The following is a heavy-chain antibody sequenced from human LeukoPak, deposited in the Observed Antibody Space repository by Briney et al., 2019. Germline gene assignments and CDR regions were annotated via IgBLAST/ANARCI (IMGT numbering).Heavy chain of an antibody. CDR1: GGSISSYY. CDR3: ARRRPSQNMFDY. D-gene: IGHD1/OR15-1a*01. Sequence: SETLSLTCTVSGGSISSYYWSWIRQPPGKGLEWIGYIYYSGSTNYKPSLKSRVTISVDTSKNQFSLKLSSVTAADTAVYYCARRRPSQNMFDYWGQGTLVTVSS. V-gene: IGHV4-59*08. J-gene: IGHJ4*02. CDR2: IYYSGST.